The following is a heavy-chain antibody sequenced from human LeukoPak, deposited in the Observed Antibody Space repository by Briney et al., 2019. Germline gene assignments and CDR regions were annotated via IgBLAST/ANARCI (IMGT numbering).Heavy chain of an antibody. CDR2: ISSSGST. D-gene: IGHD3-22*01. Sequence: SETLSLTCSVSGYSISSGYYWSWIRQPAGKGLEWIGRISSSGSTNYNPSLKSRVTISVDTSKNQFSLKLSSVTAADTAVYFCARGPYSYDSSGAFDIWGQGTMVTVSS. CDR3: ARGPYSYDSSGAFDI. V-gene: IGHV4-38-2*02. CDR1: GYSISSGYY. J-gene: IGHJ3*02.